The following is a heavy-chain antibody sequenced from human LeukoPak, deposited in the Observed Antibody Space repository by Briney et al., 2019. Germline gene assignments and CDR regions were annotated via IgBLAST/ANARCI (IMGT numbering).Heavy chain of an antibody. V-gene: IGHV3-30*18. J-gene: IGHJ6*03. CDR3: AKDDCSGGSCYRPWYYMDV. CDR2: ISYDGSNK. CDR1: GFTFSSYG. Sequence: GGSLRLSCAASGFTFSSYGMHWVRQAPGKGLEWVAVISYDGSNKYYADSVKGRFTISRDNSKNTLYLQMNSLRAEDTAVYYCAKDDCSGGSCYRPWYYMDVWGKGTTVTISS. D-gene: IGHD2-15*01.